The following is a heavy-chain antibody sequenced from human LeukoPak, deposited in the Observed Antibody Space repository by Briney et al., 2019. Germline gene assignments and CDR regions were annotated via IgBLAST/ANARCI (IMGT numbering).Heavy chain of an antibody. CDR1: GGTLNSFA. D-gene: IGHD2-2*01. CDR2: VIPILGTP. CDR3: AGGARGQLLFRAFDI. Sequence: SVKLSCNASGGTLNSFAISWVRQAPGQGLEWMGGVIPILGTPKYTQTFQGRPTITKDESSNTAYMELSNLRSEDTAVYYCAGGARGQLLFRAFDIWGQGTMVTVSS. V-gene: IGHV1-69*05. J-gene: IGHJ3*02.